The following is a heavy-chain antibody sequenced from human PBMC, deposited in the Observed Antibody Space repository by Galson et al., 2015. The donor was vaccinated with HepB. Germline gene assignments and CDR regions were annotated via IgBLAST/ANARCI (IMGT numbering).Heavy chain of an antibody. CDR3: ARPIPGVAAAVN. J-gene: IGHJ4*02. Sequence: SLRLSCAASGFTFSSYWMHWVRQAPGKGLVWVSRINSDGSSTSYADSVKGRFTISRDNAKNTLYLQMNSLRAEDTAVYYCARPIPGVAAAVNWGQGTLVTVSS. CDR1: GFTFSSYW. V-gene: IGHV3-74*01. CDR2: INSDGSST. D-gene: IGHD6-13*01.